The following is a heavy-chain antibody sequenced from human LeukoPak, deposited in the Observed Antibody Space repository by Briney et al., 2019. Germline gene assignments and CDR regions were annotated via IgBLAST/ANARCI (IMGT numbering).Heavy chain of an antibody. V-gene: IGHV3-21*01. CDR1: GFTFSSYS. CDR2: ISSSSSYI. D-gene: IGHD3-22*01. J-gene: IGHJ5*02. Sequence: GGSLRLSCAASGFTFSSYSMNWARQAPGKGLEWVSSISSSSSYIYYADSVKGRFTISRDNAKNSLYLQMNSLRAEDTAVYYCARVGDYYDSSGPLNPWGQGTLVTVSS. CDR3: ARVGDYYDSSGPLNP.